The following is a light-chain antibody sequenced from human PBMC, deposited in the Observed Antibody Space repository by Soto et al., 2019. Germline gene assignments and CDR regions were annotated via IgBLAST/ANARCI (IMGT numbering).Light chain of an antibody. CDR2: KVS. Sequence: DVVLTQSPLSLPVTLGQPASISCRSTQSLVYSDGNIYLNWFQQRPGQSPRRVIYKVSNRNSGDQDRFRGSGSGTDFTLKISGVEAEDVGVYYCMQGTHWPPITFGQGTRLEIK. CDR1: QSLVYSDGNIY. CDR3: MQGTHWPPIT. V-gene: IGKV2-30*01. J-gene: IGKJ5*01.